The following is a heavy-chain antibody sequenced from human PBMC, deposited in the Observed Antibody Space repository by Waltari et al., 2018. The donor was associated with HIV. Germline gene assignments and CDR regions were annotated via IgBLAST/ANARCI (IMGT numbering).Heavy chain of an antibody. D-gene: IGHD2-21*02. V-gene: IGHV3-11*01. CDR2: ISSDGTTI. Sequence: QVQLVESGGGLVKPGGSLRLSCAASGFTFSDYYMPWIGQAPGKGLEWVSYISSDGTTIYYADSLKGRFTISRDNTKNSLYLQMNSLRAEDTAVYYCARVSATYCGGDCHNWFDPWGQGTLVTVSS. CDR3: ARVSATYCGGDCHNWFDP. J-gene: IGHJ5*02. CDR1: GFTFSDYY.